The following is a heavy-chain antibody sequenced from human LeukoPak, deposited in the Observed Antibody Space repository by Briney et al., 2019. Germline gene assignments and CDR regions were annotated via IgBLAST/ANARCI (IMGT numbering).Heavy chain of an antibody. Sequence: GGSLRLSCAASGFTFDDYAMHWVRQAPGKGLEWVSGITWNSAYIGYADSVKGRFTISRDNAKNSLYLQMNSLRAEDTAVYYCARDQLQGDTAMVGRYFDYWGQGTLVTVSS. J-gene: IGHJ4*02. CDR1: GFTFDDYA. CDR3: ARDQLQGDTAMVGRYFDY. CDR2: ITWNSAYI. D-gene: IGHD5-18*01. V-gene: IGHV3-9*01.